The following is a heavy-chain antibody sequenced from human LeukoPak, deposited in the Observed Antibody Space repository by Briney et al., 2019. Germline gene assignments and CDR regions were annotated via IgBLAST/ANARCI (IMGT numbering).Heavy chain of an antibody. CDR3: ARDLRGSGWYDAFDI. V-gene: IGHV3-7*03. CDR1: GFTFSSYW. CDR2: IKQDGSEK. Sequence: GGSLRLSCAASGFTFSSYWMSWVRQAPGKGLEWVANIKQDGSEKYYVDSVKGRFTISRDNAKNSLYLQMNSLRAEDTAVYYCARDLRGSGWYDAFDIWGQGTMVTVSS. J-gene: IGHJ3*02. D-gene: IGHD6-19*01.